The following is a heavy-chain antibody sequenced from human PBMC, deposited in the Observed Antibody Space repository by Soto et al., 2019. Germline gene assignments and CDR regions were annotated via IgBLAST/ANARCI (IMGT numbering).Heavy chain of an antibody. CDR1: GFTFNTYA. CDR2: ISGSGGTT. J-gene: IGHJ4*01. CDR3: AKDNLVIPGAGTTRTDFDY. V-gene: IGHV3-23*01. D-gene: IGHD6-19*01. Sequence: HPGGSLRHSCASFGFTFNTYAMSWFRQAPGKGLEWVSTISGSGGTTYYADSVKGRFTISRDNSKNTLYLQMSSLRADDTAVYYCAKDNLVIPGAGTTRTDFDYWG.